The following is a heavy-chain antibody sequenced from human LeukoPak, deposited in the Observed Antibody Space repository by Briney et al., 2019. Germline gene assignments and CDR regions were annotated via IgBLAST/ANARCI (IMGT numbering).Heavy chain of an antibody. Sequence: SVKVSCKASGGTFSSYAISWVRQAPGQGLEWMGRIIPIFGTANYAHKFQGRVTITTDESTSTAYMELSSLRSEDTAVYYCARGTRYDILTGHGGTYMDVWGKGTTVTVSS. CDR2: IIPIFGTA. CDR1: GGTFSSYA. CDR3: ARGTRYDILTGHGGTYMDV. D-gene: IGHD3-9*01. J-gene: IGHJ6*03. V-gene: IGHV1-69*05.